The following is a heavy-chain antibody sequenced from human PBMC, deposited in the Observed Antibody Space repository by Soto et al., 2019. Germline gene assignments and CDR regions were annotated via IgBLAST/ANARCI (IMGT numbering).Heavy chain of an antibody. J-gene: IGHJ6*02. CDR2: MNPNSGNT. D-gene: IGHD1-1*01. V-gene: IGHV1-8*01. CDR3: ARERNMYGMDV. Sequence: QVQLVQSGAEVKKPGASVKVSCKASGYTFTSYDINWVRQATGQGREGMGWMNPNSGNTVYAQTFQDRVTMTRNTSISTAYMELSSLRSEDTAVYYCARERNMYGMDVWGQGTTVTVSS. CDR1: GYTFTSYD.